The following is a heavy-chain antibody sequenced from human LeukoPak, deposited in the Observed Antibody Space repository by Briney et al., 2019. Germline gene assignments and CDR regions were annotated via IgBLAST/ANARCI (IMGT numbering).Heavy chain of an antibody. Sequence: ASVKVSCKASGYTFSSYDINWVRQATGQGLEWMGRMNPNSGNTNYAQKFQGRVTMTRSTSTSTAYLELSSLRSDDTAVYYCARGGWVTDDSGALFGMDVWGKGPTVTVSS. CDR2: MNPNSGNT. J-gene: IGHJ6*04. CDR1: GYTFSSYD. D-gene: IGHD3-10*01. V-gene: IGHV1-8*02. CDR3: ARGGWVTDDSGALFGMDV.